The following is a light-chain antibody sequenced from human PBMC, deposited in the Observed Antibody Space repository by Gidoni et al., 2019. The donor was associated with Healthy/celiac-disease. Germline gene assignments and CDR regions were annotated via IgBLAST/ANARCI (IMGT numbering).Light chain of an antibody. Sequence: QSVLTQPPSVPGAPGQRVTISCTGSSSNIGAGYDVHWYPQLPGTAPKLLIYGNNNRPSGVPDRFSGSKSGTAASLAITGLQAEDEADYYCQSYDSSLSGSDVVFGGGTKLTVL. CDR1: SSNIGAGYD. CDR2: GNN. J-gene: IGLJ2*01. CDR3: QSYDSSLSGSDVV. V-gene: IGLV1-40*01.